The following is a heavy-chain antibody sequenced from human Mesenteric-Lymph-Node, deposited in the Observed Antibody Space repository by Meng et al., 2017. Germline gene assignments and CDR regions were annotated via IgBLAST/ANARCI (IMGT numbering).Heavy chain of an antibody. V-gene: IGHV4-38-2*01. Sequence: GSLRPSCAVPGYSISSGYYWGWIRQPPGKGLEWIGSIYHSGSTYYNPSLKSRVTISVDTSKNQFSLKLSSVTAADTAVYYCARSPRYYYDSSGYYFDYWGQGTLVTVSS. D-gene: IGHD3-22*01. CDR1: GYSISSGYY. CDR2: IYHSGST. CDR3: ARSPRYYYDSSGYYFDY. J-gene: IGHJ4*02.